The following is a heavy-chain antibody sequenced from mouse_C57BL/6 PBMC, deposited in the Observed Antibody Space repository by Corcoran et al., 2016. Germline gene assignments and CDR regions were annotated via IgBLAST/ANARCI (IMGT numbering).Heavy chain of an antibody. D-gene: IGHD2-2*01. CDR3: GRSSRVTPYYYAMDY. Sequence: EVQLQQSGPELVKPGASVKISWKASGYTFTDYYMNWVKQSHGKSLEWIGDINPNNGGTSYNQKFKGKATLTVDKSSSTAYMELRSLTSEDSAVYYCGRSSRVTPYYYAMDYWGQGTSVTVSS. CDR1: GYTFTDYY. V-gene: IGHV1-26*01. CDR2: INPNNGGT. J-gene: IGHJ4*01.